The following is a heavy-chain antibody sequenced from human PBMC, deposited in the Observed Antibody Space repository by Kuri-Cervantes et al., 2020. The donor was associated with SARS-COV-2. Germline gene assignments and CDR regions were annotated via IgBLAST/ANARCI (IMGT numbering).Heavy chain of an antibody. CDR3: TRDHVRWFGEVRYYYGMDV. V-gene: IGHV3-15*01. CDR2: IKSKTDGGTT. Sequence: GGSLRLSCAASGFTFSNAWMSWVRQAPGKGLEWVGRIKSKTDGGTTDYAAPVKGRFTISRDDSKNTLYLQMNSLKTEDTAVYYCTRDHVRWFGEVRYYYGMDVWGQGTTVTVSS. CDR1: GFTFSNAW. D-gene: IGHD3-10*01. J-gene: IGHJ6*02.